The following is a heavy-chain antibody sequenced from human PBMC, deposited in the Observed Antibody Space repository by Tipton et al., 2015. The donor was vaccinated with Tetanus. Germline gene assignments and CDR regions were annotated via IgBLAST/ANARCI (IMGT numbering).Heavy chain of an antibody. J-gene: IGHJ4*02. CDR2: IISSGGTT. V-gene: IGHV3-23*01. CDR1: GFTFSNYA. CDR3: ARLYGDYFHAMGY. Sequence: GSLRLSCAASGFTFSNYAMSWVRQAPGKGLEWVARIISSGGTTNYADSVKGRFTISRDNSKNTLYLQMTSLRAEDTAVYYCARLYGDYFHAMGYWGQGTLVTVSS. D-gene: IGHD4-17*01.